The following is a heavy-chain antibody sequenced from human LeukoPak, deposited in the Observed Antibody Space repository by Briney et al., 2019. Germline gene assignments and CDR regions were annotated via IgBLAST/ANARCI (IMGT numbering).Heavy chain of an antibody. D-gene: IGHD1-26*01. CDR3: AKRSGINYGYFDS. Sequence: GGSLRLSCAASGFTFSSYTMNWVRQAPGKGLEWVSIISSGSSYIHYADSVKGRFTISRDNAKNSLYLQMNSLRAEDTAVYYCAKRSGINYGYFDSWGQGALVTVSS. CDR1: GFTFSSYT. J-gene: IGHJ4*02. V-gene: IGHV3-21*01. CDR2: ISSGSSYI.